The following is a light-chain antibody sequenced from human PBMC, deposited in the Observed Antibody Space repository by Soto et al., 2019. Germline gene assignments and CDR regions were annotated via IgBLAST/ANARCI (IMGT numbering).Light chain of an antibody. CDR1: SSNIGDNS. Sequence: QSVLTQPPSASGTPGQRVVISCSGSSSNIGDNSVSWYQQLPGTAPKLLIYTNDQRPSGVPDRFSASKSGTSASLAISGLRSEDEADYHCSTWDDSLNAVLFGGGTKLTVL. CDR3: STWDDSLNAVL. CDR2: TND. V-gene: IGLV1-47*01. J-gene: IGLJ2*01.